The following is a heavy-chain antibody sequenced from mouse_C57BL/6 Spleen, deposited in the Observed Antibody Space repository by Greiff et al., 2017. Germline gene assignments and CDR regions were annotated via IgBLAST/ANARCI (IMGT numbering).Heavy chain of an antibody. Sequence: QVQLQQSGAELVRPGASVTLSCKASGYTFTDYEMHWVKQTPVHGLEWIGAIDPETGGTAYNQKFKGKAILTADNASSTAYMELRSLTSEDSAVYYCARVNDGYYPWYFDVWGTGTTVTVSS. D-gene: IGHD2-3*01. CDR1: GYTFTDYE. V-gene: IGHV1-15*01. J-gene: IGHJ1*03. CDR3: ARVNDGYYPWYFDV. CDR2: IDPETGGT.